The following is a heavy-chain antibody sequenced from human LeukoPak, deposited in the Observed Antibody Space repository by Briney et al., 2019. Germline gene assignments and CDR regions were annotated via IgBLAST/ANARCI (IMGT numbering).Heavy chain of an antibody. D-gene: IGHD3-10*02. CDR3: ARAPRRVRGVIITDPYDAFDI. Sequence: SETLSLTCTVSGGSISSSNYFWVWIRQPPGEGLEWIGNIYYTGVTYYNPSLESRVTISIDTSKNQFSLKLSSVTAADTAVYYCARAPRRVRGVIITDPYDAFDIWGQGTMVTVSS. CDR1: GGSISSSNYF. V-gene: IGHV4-39*01. CDR2: IYYTGVT. J-gene: IGHJ3*02.